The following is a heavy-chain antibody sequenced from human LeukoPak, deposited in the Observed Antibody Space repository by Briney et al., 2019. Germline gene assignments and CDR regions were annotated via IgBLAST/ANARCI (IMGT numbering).Heavy chain of an antibody. CDR2: INPNSGGT. CDR3: ARSCYFDWLCPHHYYGMDV. Sequence: ASVKVSCMASGYTFTGYYMHWVRQAPGQGLEWMGWINPNSGGTNYAQKFQGWVTMTRDTSISTAYMELSRLRSDDTAVYYCARSCYFDWLCPHHYYGMDVWGQGTTVTVSS. CDR1: GYTFTGYY. D-gene: IGHD3-9*01. J-gene: IGHJ6*02. V-gene: IGHV1-2*04.